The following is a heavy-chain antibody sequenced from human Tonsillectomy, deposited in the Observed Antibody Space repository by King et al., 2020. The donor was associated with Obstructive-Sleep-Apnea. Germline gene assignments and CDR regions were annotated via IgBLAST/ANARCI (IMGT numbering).Heavy chain of an antibody. CDR2: INHSGNT. J-gene: IGHJ5*02. CDR1: GGSFSDYY. Sequence: VQLQQWGAGLLKPSETLSLTCAVYGGSFSDYYWSWIRQPPGKGLEWMGEINHSGNTNYNPSLKSRVTTLVDMSKNQYSLKLTSLTAADTAVYYCARGSGAADVNWFDPWGQGALVTVSS. D-gene: IGHD6-13*01. V-gene: IGHV4-34*01. CDR3: ARGSGAADVNWFDP.